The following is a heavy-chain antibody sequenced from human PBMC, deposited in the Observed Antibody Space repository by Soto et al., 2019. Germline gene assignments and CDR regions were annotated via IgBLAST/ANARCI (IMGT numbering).Heavy chain of an antibody. D-gene: IGHD3-10*01. J-gene: IGHJ6*02. CDR3: ARDGIQWFGELSSTPENFYHYGMDV. Sequence: SETLSLTCTVSGGSISSYYWNWIRQPAGKGLEWIGRIYISGSTKYNPSLKSRITMSVDTSKNQFSLKLASVTAADTAVYYCARDGIQWFGELSSTPENFYHYGMDVWGQGTTVTVSS. V-gene: IGHV4-4*07. CDR1: GGSISSYY. CDR2: IYISGST.